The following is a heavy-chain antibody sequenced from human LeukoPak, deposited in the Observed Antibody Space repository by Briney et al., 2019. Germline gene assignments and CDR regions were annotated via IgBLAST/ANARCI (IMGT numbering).Heavy chain of an antibody. D-gene: IGHD6-19*01. Sequence: PGGSLRLSCAASGFTFSSYSMNWVRQAPGKGLEWVSSISSSSSYIYYADSVKGRFTISRDNAKNSLYLQMNSLRAEDTAVYYCARDPLAGWSGPDYWGQGTLVTVSS. V-gene: IGHV3-21*01. CDR3: ARDPLAGWSGPDY. CDR2: ISSSSSYI. CDR1: GFTFSSYS. J-gene: IGHJ4*02.